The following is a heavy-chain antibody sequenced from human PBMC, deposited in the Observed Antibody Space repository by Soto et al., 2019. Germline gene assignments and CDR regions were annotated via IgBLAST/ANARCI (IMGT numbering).Heavy chain of an antibody. CDR2: ISGTSSYI. CDR3: ARDLKALAYDDFSSGYYTWWFDP. V-gene: IGHV3-21*01. J-gene: IGHJ5*02. D-gene: IGHD3-3*01. Sequence: GGSLRLSCAASGFTFSSYSMNWVRQAPGKGLEWVSSISGTSSYIYYADSVKGRFTISRDNAKNALYMQMNSLRAEDTTEYYCARDLKALAYDDFSSGYYTWWFDPWGQGTLVTVSS. CDR1: GFTFSSYS.